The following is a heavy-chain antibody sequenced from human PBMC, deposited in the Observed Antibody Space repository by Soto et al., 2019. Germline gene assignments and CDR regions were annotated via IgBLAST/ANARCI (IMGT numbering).Heavy chain of an antibody. V-gene: IGHV4-59*01. Sequence: SETLSLTCTVSGGSISSYYWSWIRQPPGKGLEWIGYIYYSGSTNYNPSLKSRVTISVDTSKNQFSLKLSSVTAADTDVYYCASEGYCRGGSCSSGHDAFDIWGQGTMVTVSS. D-gene: IGHD2-15*01. CDR1: GGSISSYY. CDR3: ASEGYCRGGSCSSGHDAFDI. CDR2: IYYSGST. J-gene: IGHJ3*02.